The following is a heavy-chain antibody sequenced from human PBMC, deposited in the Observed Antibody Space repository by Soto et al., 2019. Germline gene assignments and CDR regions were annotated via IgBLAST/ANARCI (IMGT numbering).Heavy chain of an antibody. CDR2: ISSTTNYI. V-gene: IGHV3-21*06. CDR1: GFTFTRYG. CDR3: ARESEDLTSNFDY. J-gene: IGHJ4*02. Sequence: GGSLKLSCASSGFTFTRYGMNWVRPVPGKGLEWVSSISSTTNYIYYGDSMKGRFTISRDNAKNSLYLEMNSLRAEDTAVYYCARESEDLTSNFDYWGQGTLVTVSS.